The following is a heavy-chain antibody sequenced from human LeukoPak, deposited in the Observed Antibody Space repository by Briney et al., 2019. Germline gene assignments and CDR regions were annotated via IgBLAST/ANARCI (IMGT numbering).Heavy chain of an antibody. D-gene: IGHD3-9*01. V-gene: IGHV1-18*01. J-gene: IGHJ4*02. CDR1: GYTFSSYG. CDR3: ARDNPQYYDILTGYLD. CDR2: ISAYNGNT. Sequence: GASVKVSCKASGYTFSSYGISWVRQAPGQGLEWMGWISAYNGNTNYAQKLQGRVTMTTDTSTSTAYMELRSLRSDDTAVYYCARDNPQYYDILTGYLDWGQGTLVTVSS.